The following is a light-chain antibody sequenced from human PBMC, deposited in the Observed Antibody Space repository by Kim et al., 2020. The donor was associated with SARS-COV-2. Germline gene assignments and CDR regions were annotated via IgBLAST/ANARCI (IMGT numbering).Light chain of an antibody. CDR1: SLRRSY. V-gene: IGLV3-19*01. J-gene: IGLJ1*01. CDR3: NSRDSTGNSYV. Sequence: SSELTQDPAVSVALGQTVRITCQGDSLRRSYGSWYQQKPGQAPVVVMYGKNNRPSGVLDRFSGSSSGNTTSLTITGAQAEDEADYYCNSRDSTGNSYVFGTGTKVTVL. CDR2: GKN.